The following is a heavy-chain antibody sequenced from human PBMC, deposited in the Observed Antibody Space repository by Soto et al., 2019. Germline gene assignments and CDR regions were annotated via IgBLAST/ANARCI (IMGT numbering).Heavy chain of an antibody. CDR3: AAVGTGYRPGYYYYMDV. Sequence: ASVKVSCKASGYTFTSYDINWVRQATGQGLEWMGWMNPNSGNTGYAQKFQGRVTMTRNTSISTAYMELSSLRSEDTAVYYCAAVGTGYRPGYYYYMDVWGKGTTVTVSS. D-gene: IGHD3-9*01. V-gene: IGHV1-8*01. CDR2: MNPNSGNT. J-gene: IGHJ6*03. CDR1: GYTFTSYD.